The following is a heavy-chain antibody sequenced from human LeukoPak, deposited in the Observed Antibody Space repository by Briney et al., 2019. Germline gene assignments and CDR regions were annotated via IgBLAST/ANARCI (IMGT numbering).Heavy chain of an antibody. CDR1: GGSISNYY. J-gene: IGHJ4*02. D-gene: IGHD3-10*01. Sequence: SETLSLTCTVSGGSISNYYWSWIRQPAGKGLEWIGRIYSTGSTNYNPSLKSRVTISVDTSKNQFSLKLSSVTAADTAVYYCARDQDYYASGSSFDYWGQGTLVTVSS. CDR2: IYSTGST. V-gene: IGHV4-4*07. CDR3: ARDQDYYASGSSFDY.